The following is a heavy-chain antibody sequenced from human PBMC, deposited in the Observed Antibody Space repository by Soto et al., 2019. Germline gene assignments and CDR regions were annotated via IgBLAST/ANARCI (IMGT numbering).Heavy chain of an antibody. CDR1: GYPFTSFD. CDR3: ARTTRSGYSGAWSPLDL. CDR2: MNPNSGHA. Sequence: GASVKVSCKASGYPFTSFDINWVRQATGQGLEWMGWMNPNSGHAGYAEKFLGRVTMTINTSISTAYMELSGLRSDDTAVYYCARTTRSGYSGAWSPLDLWGQGTLVTVSS. D-gene: IGHD6-19*01. V-gene: IGHV1-8*01. J-gene: IGHJ4*02.